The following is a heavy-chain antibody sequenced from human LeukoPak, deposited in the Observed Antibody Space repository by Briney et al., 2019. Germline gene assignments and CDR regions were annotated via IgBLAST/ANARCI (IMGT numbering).Heavy chain of an antibody. D-gene: IGHD3-16*01. CDR2: IQPDGSEG. Sequence: GGSLRLSCAASGFTFSSTWMSWVRQAPGKGLEWVGNIQPDGSEGYPVDSVKGRFTISRDNARNSLFLQMNSLRVEDTAVYYCASQSYARFDPWGQGTLVTVSS. J-gene: IGHJ5*02. V-gene: IGHV3-7*01. CDR3: ASQSYARFDP. CDR1: GFTFSSTW.